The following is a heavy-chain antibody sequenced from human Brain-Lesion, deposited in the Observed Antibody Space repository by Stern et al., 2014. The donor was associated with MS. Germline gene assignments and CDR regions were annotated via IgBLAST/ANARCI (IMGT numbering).Heavy chain of an antibody. Sequence: QVQLVESGAEVKKPGASGKVSCKTSGYIFTGYYIHWVRQAPGQGLEWMAWINPNTGSTKYAQKFQGRVTMSRDTSISPAYVELSSLTSDDTAVYYCARDQRGITIFGVVTDYYYLGMDVWGQGTTVTVSS. CDR2: INPNTGST. V-gene: IGHV1-2*02. J-gene: IGHJ6*02. CDR1: GYIFTGYY. D-gene: IGHD3-3*01. CDR3: ARDQRGITIFGVVTDYYYLGMDV.